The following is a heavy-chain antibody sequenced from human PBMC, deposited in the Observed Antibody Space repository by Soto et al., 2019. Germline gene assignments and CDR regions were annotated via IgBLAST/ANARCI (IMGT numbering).Heavy chain of an antibody. CDR2: IHYSGST. V-gene: IGHV4-31*03. D-gene: IGHD6-13*01. Sequence: SETLSLTCTVSGGSISSGGSYWSWIRQYPGKGLEWIGYIHYSGSTYYNPSLKSRLSMSVDTSKNQFSLKLSSVTAADTAVYYCARSPSSWYWFDPWGQGTLVTVSS. CDR3: ARSPSSWYWFDP. CDR1: GGSISSGGSY. J-gene: IGHJ5*02.